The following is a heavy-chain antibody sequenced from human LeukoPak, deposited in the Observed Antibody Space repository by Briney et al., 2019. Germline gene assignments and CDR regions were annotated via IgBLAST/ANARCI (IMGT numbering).Heavy chain of an antibody. Sequence: GGSLRLSCAASGFTFSDYYMSWIRQAPGKGLEWVSYISSSSSYTNYADSVKGRFTISRDNAKNSLYLQMNSLRAEDTAVYYCAKDPLGSGYGRYFDYWGQGTLVTVSS. D-gene: IGHD3-22*01. CDR3: AKDPLGSGYGRYFDY. CDR2: ISSSSSYT. V-gene: IGHV3-11*06. CDR1: GFTFSDYY. J-gene: IGHJ4*02.